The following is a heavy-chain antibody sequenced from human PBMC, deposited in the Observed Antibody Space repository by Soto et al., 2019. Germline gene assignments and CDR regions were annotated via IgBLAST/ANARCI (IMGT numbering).Heavy chain of an antibody. V-gene: IGHV4-59*08. Sequence: SETLSLTCTVSGGSISSYYWSWIRQPPGKGLEWIGYIYYSGSTKYNPSLKSRVTISLDTTKNQFSLKLSSVTAADTAVYYCARTVAAGTVDYWGQGTLVTVS. CDR2: IYYSGST. J-gene: IGHJ4*02. D-gene: IGHD6-13*01. CDR1: GGSISSYY. CDR3: ARTVAAGTVDY.